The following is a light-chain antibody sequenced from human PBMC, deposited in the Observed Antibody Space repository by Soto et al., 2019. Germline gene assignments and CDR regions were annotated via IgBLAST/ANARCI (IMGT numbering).Light chain of an antibody. J-gene: IGKJ2*01. Sequence: EIVLTQSPGTLYLSPGERATLSCRASQSVSSSYLAWYQQKPGQAPRLLIYGASSRATGIPDRFSGSGSGTXXXXTIXXLEPEDFAVYYCQQYGSSPYTFGQGTKLEIK. CDR2: GAS. CDR3: QQYGSSPYT. CDR1: QSVSSSY. V-gene: IGKV3-20*01.